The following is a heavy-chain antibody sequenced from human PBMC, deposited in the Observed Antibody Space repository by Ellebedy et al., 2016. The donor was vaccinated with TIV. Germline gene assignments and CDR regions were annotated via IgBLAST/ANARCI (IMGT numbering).Heavy chain of an antibody. Sequence: MPSETLSLTCNVSGGSISTFYWSWIRQPSGKGLEFIGYIYYIGITNYNPSLESRVAISIDTSENQFSLRLSSVTAADTAVYYCAAYYGGRFDYWGQGTLVTVSS. CDR3: AAYYGGRFDY. V-gene: IGHV4-59*01. J-gene: IGHJ4*02. CDR1: GGSISTFY. CDR2: IYYIGIT. D-gene: IGHD4-23*01.